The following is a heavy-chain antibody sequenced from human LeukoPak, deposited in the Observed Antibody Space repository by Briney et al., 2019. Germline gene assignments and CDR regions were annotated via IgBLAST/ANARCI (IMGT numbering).Heavy chain of an antibody. Sequence: GRSLRLSCAASGFTFSSYGMHWVRQAPGKGLEWVAVIWYDGSNKYYADSVKGRFTISRDNSKNTLYLQMNSLRAEDTAVYYCARCPSLGDSSGYYWLSYYYFDYWGQGTLVTVSS. CDR3: ARCPSLGDSSGYYWLSYYYFDY. J-gene: IGHJ4*02. V-gene: IGHV3-33*01. D-gene: IGHD3-22*01. CDR2: IWYDGSNK. CDR1: GFTFSSYG.